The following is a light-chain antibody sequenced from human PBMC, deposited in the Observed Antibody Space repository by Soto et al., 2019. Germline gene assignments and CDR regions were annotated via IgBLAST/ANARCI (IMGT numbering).Light chain of an antibody. CDR1: SGHSSYA. Sequence: QPVLTQSPSASASLGASVKLTCTLSSGHSSYAIAWHQQQPEKGPRYLMILNSDGSHSKGDGIPDRFSGSSSGAERYLTISSLQSEDEAEYYCQTWGSGEVFGGGTKVTVL. V-gene: IGLV4-69*01. J-gene: IGLJ2*01. CDR2: LNSDGSH. CDR3: QTWGSGEV.